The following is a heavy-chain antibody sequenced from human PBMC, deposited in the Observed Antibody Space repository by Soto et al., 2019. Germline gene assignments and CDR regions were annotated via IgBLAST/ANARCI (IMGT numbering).Heavy chain of an antibody. V-gene: IGHV3-23*01. J-gene: IGHJ4*02. Sequence: GGSLRLSCVASGFTFSSYAMNWVRQAPGKGLEWVSGISGSGGHTFYADSVKGRFTISQDNSKNTLYLQINSLRAEDTGRYFCAKGVSGWPWEVFEQWGQGTLVTVSS. CDR3: AKGVSGWPWEVFEQ. D-gene: IGHD6-19*01. CDR1: GFTFSSYA. CDR2: ISGSGGHT.